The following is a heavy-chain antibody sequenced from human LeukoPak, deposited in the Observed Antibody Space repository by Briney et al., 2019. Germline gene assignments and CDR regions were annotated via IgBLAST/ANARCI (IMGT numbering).Heavy chain of an antibody. CDR1: GYSVSSGYY. V-gene: IGHV4-38-2*02. CDR3: ARQVGGWYYFDY. J-gene: IGHJ4*02. Sequence: SETLSLTCTVSGYSVSSGYYWGWIRQPPGKGLEWIGSMYHSGDTYYNPSLKSRVTISVDTSKNQLSLKLSSVTAADTAVFYCARQVGGWYYFDYWGQGTLVTVSS. CDR2: MYHSGDT. D-gene: IGHD6-19*01.